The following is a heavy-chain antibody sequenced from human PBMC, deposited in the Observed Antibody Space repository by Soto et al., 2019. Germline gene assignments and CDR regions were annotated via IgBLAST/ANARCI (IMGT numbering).Heavy chain of an antibody. CDR3: AKDINAPQFDC. CDR2: INRNSARI. V-gene: IGHV3-9*01. J-gene: IGHJ4*02. CDR1: GFTFDDHA. Sequence: GGSLRLSCAASGFTFDDHAMHWVRQSPGKGLEWVSGINRNSARIGYADSVKGRFTISRDNAKNTLYLQMSSLRVEDTAFYYCAKDINAPQFDCWGQGTLVTVSS. D-gene: IGHD2-2*01.